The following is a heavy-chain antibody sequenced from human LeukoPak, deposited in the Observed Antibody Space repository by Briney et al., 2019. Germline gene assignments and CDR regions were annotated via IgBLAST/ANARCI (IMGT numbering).Heavy chain of an antibody. D-gene: IGHD1-1*01. CDR2: ISGSGDNT. CDR3: AKQTRTTTAPDY. Sequence: GGSLRLSCAASGFSFSTYAMSWVRQAPGKGLEWVSTISGSGDNTYYADSLKGRFTISRDSSKNTLYLQMNSLRAEDTAVYYCAKQTRTTTAPDYWGQGTLVTVSS. J-gene: IGHJ4*02. CDR1: GFSFSTYA. V-gene: IGHV3-23*01.